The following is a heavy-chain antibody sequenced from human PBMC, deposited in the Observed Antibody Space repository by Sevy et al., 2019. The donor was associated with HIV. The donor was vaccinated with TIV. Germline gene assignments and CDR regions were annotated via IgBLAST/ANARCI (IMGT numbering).Heavy chain of an antibody. CDR3: AREYYDSSGYYEEDYYYYGMDV. V-gene: IGHV4-34*01. D-gene: IGHD3-22*01. J-gene: IGHJ6*02. Sequence: SETLSLTCAVYGGSFSGYYWSWIRQPPGKGLEWIGEINHSGSTNYNPSLKSRGTVSVDTSKNHVSLKLNSVTAADTAVYYCAREYYDSSGYYEEDYYYYGMDVWGQGTTVTVSS. CDR2: INHSGST. CDR1: GGSFSGYY.